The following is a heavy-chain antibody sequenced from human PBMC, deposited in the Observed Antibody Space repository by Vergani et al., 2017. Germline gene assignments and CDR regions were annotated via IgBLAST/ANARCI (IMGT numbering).Heavy chain of an antibody. J-gene: IGHJ6*03. CDR2: IYYDGSKK. CDR3: VREGSYCGSTTCRNPSYVYYYHMDV. Sequence: QVQLVESGGGVVQPGRSLRFSCTSSGFTFSTYAMHWVRQAPGKGLEWVAIIYYDGSKKYYADSVKGRFTISRDNSGNTLDLLMSSLRAEDTAIYYCVREGSYCGSTTCRNPSYVYYYHMDVWGEGTTVTVSS. CDR1: GFTFSTYA. D-gene: IGHD2-21*01. V-gene: IGHV3-33*01.